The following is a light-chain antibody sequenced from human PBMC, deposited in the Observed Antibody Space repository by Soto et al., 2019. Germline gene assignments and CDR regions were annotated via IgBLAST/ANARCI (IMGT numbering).Light chain of an antibody. CDR3: QKYNSAPCT. CDR2: AAS. J-gene: IGKJ1*01. V-gene: IGKV1-27*01. CDR1: QGISNY. Sequence: DIPMTQSPSSLSASVGDRVTITCRASQGISNYLAWYQQKPGKVPKLLIYAASTLQSWVPSRFSGSGSGTDFTLTISSLHPEDVATYYFQKYNSAPCTFGQWTTVEIK.